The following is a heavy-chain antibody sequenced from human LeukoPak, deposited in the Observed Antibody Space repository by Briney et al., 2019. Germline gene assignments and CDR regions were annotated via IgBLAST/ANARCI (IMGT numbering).Heavy chain of an antibody. V-gene: IGHV3-11*01. CDR2: IRGSGGTI. CDR1: GFSFSDYY. Sequence: GGSLRLSCAASGFSFSDYYMSWVRQAPGKGLEWVSYIRGSGGTIYYADSVKGRFTISRDNSKNMLYLQMNSLRAEDTALYYCTKDWSASYWGQGTLVTVSS. J-gene: IGHJ4*02. CDR3: TKDWSASY.